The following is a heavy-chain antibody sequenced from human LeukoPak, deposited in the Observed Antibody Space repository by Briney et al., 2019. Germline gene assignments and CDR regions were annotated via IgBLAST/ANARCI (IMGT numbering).Heavy chain of an antibody. D-gene: IGHD6-13*01. CDR2: IKQDGSEK. Sequence: GGSLRLSCAASGFSFSTYWMSWVRQAPGKGLEWVANIKQDGSEKYYVDSVKGRFTISRDNAKNSLYLQMNSLRAEDTAVYYCARDHSSSWYGSWLYWGQGTLVTVSS. CDR3: ARDHSSSWYGSWLY. J-gene: IGHJ4*02. CDR1: GFSFSTYW. V-gene: IGHV3-7*04.